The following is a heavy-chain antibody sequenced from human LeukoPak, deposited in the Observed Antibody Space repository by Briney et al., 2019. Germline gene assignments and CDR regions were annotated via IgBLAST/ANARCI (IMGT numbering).Heavy chain of an antibody. Sequence: GASVKVSCKASGYTCTDYYMHWVQQAPGKGLEWMGRVDPEDGETIYAEKFQGRVTITADTSTDTAYMELSSLRSEDTAVYYCATDGDTAMVHPAYWGQGTLVTVSS. D-gene: IGHD5-18*01. J-gene: IGHJ4*02. CDR1: GYTCTDYY. CDR2: VDPEDGET. CDR3: ATDGDTAMVHPAY. V-gene: IGHV1-69-2*01.